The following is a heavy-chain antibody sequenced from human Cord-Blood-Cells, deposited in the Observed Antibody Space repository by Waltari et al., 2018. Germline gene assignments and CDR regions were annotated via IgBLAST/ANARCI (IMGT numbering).Heavy chain of an antibody. CDR2: IYHSGST. CDR1: GYSISSGYY. J-gene: IGHJ4*02. Sequence: QVQLQESGPGWVKPSETLSLTCAVSGYSISSGYYWGWPRQPPGKGLDWIGSIYHSGSTYYNPSLKSRVTISVDTSKNQFSLKLSSVTAADTAVYYCARYYYDSSGFDYWGQGTLVTVSS. D-gene: IGHD3-22*01. CDR3: ARYYYDSSGFDY. V-gene: IGHV4-38-2*01.